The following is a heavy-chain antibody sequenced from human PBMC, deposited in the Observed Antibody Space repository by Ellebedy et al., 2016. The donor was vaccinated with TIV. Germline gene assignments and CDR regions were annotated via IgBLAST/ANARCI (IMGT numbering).Heavy chain of an antibody. Sequence: GESLKISCAGSGFAFNNHAIHWVRQAPGKGLEWVAAVSYDGSEKHYGDSVKGRFIISRETSEDTVYLEMHRVRPEDTAVYYCAKDQRGGRPALIGPRSGDFDSWGQGTLVTVSS. D-gene: IGHD3-10*01. CDR3: AKDQRGGRPALIGPRSGDFDS. V-gene: IGHV3-30*18. CDR2: VSYDGSEK. CDR1: GFAFNNHA. J-gene: IGHJ4*02.